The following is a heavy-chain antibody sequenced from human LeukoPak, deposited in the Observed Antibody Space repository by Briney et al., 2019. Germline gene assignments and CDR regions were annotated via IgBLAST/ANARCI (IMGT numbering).Heavy chain of an antibody. CDR2: INPNSGDT. J-gene: IGHJ4*02. Sequence: ASVKVSCKAPGYTLNVFFMQWVRQAPGQGLEWMGWINPNSGDTNYAQRFQGRVTMTLDTSNSAAYMELTSLTPDDTAMYYCASGRGRGFLQWGQGTLVTVSS. D-gene: IGHD2-15*01. CDR3: ASGRGRGFLQ. V-gene: IGHV1-2*02. CDR1: GYTLNVFF.